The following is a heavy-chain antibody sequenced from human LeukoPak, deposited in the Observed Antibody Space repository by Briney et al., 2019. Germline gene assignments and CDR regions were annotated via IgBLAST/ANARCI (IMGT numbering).Heavy chain of an antibody. V-gene: IGHV4-59*11. CDR2: VFDSGRT. D-gene: IGHD5-18*01. J-gene: IGHJ4*02. Sequence: SETLSLTCTVSGGSMTTHHWNWIRQTPGKGLEWIGYVFDSGRTKENPSLKSRVTLSADTSKNQLSLRLSSVTAADTAVYYCTTIKRGNIFGYFDFWGQGTLVTVSS. CDR3: TTIKRGNIFGYFDF. CDR1: GGSMTTHH.